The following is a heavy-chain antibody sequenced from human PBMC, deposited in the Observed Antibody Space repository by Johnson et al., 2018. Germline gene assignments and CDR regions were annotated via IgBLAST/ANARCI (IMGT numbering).Heavy chain of an antibody. D-gene: IGHD4-17*01. CDR1: GFTVSSNY. CDR2: IYSGGST. J-gene: IGHJ3*02. CDR3: ARKRDDYGYSDAFDI. Sequence: VQLVQSGGGVVQPGGSLRLSCAASGFTVSSNYMSWVRQAPGKGLEWVSVIYSGGSTYYADSVKGRFTISRDNAKNSLYLQMNSRRAEDTAVYYCARKRDDYGYSDAFDIWGQGTMVTVSS. V-gene: IGHV3-66*01.